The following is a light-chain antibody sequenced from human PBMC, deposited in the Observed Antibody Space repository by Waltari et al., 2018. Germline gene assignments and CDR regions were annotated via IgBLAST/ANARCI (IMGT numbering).Light chain of an antibody. CDR1: SSDVGTYNF. CDR3: NSYACSDKLL. J-gene: IGLJ3*02. CDR2: EVT. Sequence: QSALTQPPSASGSPGQSVTISCTGSSSDVGTYNFVSWYPQHPGKAPKLMIYEVTKRPSGVTDCCSGSKSGSTASLSVSGLQAADEADYYCNSYACSDKLLLGGGTKLTVL. V-gene: IGLV2-8*01.